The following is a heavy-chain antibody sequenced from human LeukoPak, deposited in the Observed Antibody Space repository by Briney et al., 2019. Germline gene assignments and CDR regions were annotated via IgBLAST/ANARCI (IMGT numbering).Heavy chain of an antibody. CDR2: IYYSGST. J-gene: IGHJ4*02. CDR1: GRSISSSSYY. CDR3: ARGMRVYQLLPYY. D-gene: IGHD2-2*01. V-gene: IGHV4-39*07. Sequence: PSETLSLTCTVSGRSISSSSYYWGWIRQPPGKGLEWIGSIYYSGSTYYNPSLKSRVTISVDTSKNQYSLKLSSVTAADTAVYYCARGMRVYQLLPYYWGQGTLVTVSS.